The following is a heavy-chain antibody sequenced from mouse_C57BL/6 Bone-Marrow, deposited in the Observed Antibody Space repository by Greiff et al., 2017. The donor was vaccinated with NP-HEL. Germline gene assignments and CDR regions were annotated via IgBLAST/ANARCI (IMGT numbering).Heavy chain of an antibody. CDR1: GYTFTDYY. D-gene: IGHD2-1*01. Sequence: EVQLQQSGPELVKPGASVKISCKASGYTFTDYYMNWVKQSHGKSLEWIGDINPNNGGTSYNQKFKGKATLTVDKSSSTAYMELLSLTSEDSAVYYCARRGLYYGNYVLFDYWGQGTTLTVSS. CDR3: ARRGLYYGNYVLFDY. J-gene: IGHJ2*01. V-gene: IGHV1-26*01. CDR2: INPNNGGT.